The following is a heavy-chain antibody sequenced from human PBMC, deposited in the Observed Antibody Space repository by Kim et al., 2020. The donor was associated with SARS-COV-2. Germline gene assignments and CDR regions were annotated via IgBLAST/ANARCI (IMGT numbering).Heavy chain of an antibody. D-gene: IGHD1-1*01. V-gene: IGHV4-59*01. CDR2: IYYSGST. Sequence: SETLSLTCTVSGGSISSYYWSWIRQPPGKGLEWIGYIYYSGSTNYNPSLKSRVTISVDTSKNQFSLKLSSVTAADTAVYYCARASTEIGHWYFYLWGRDTLVTVSS. CDR1: GGSISSYY. CDR3: ARASTEIGHWYFYL. J-gene: IGHJ2*01.